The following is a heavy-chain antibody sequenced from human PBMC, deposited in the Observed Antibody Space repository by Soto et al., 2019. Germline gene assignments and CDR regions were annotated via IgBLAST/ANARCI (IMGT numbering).Heavy chain of an antibody. CDR2: INPNTGDT. CDR3: VRYHWNDGAFDI. J-gene: IGHJ3*02. CDR1: GYTLTAYQ. D-gene: IGHD1-20*01. V-gene: IGHV1-2*04. Sequence: QLQLVQSGAEVNKPGASVKVSCQASGYTLTAYQMHWVRQAPGQGLEWMAWINPNTGDTNYAQKFQGWVTMTRDTSISTVYMELTRLKSDDTAVYYCVRYHWNDGAFDIWGQGTMVTVSS.